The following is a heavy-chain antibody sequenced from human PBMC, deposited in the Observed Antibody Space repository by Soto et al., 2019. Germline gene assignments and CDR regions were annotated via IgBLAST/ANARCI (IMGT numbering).Heavy chain of an antibody. J-gene: IGHJ5*02. V-gene: IGHV4-39*01. D-gene: IGHD6-19*01. CDR3: ARPQRGHSGGSKFDP. CDR1: GASIGRGYDY. Sequence: SETLSLTCAVSGASIGRGYDYWGWIRQPLGKGLEWIGNIDFSGSNSYNPSLKSRVTMSVDTSKNQLSLRLTSVTAADTAVYYCARPQRGHSGGSKFDPWGQGTLVTVSS. CDR2: IDFSGSN.